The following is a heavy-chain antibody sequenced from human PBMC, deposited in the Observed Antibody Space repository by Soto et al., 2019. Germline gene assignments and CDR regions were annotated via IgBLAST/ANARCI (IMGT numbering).Heavy chain of an antibody. J-gene: IGHJ6*02. D-gene: IGHD6-13*01. Sequence: QPGGSLRLSCAASGFTLSSYSMNWVRQAPGKGLEWVSYISSSSSTIYYADSVKGRFTISRDNAKNSLYLQMNSLRDEDTAVYYCARDHSSRFYYYYGMDVWGQGTTVTVYS. CDR3: ARDHSSRFYYYYGMDV. V-gene: IGHV3-48*02. CDR1: GFTLSSYS. CDR2: ISSSSSTI.